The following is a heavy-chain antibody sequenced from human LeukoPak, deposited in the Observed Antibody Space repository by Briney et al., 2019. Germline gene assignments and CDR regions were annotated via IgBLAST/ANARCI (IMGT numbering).Heavy chain of an antibody. CDR2: IYTTGST. CDR3: ARRAYNGYDYRYWFDP. V-gene: IGHV4-4*09. CDR1: GASISSYY. D-gene: IGHD5-12*01. Sequence: SETLSLTCTVSGASISSYYWNWIRQPPGKGLEWVGYIYTTGSTNYNPSLKSRVTISVDTSKNQFSLKLSSVTAADTAVYYCARRAYNGYDYRYWFDPWGQGPRSPSPQ. J-gene: IGHJ5*02.